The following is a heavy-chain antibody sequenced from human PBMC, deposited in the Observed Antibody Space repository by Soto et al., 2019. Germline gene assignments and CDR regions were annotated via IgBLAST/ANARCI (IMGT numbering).Heavy chain of an antibody. CDR2: INHSGST. CDR1: GGSFSGYY. D-gene: IGHD2-8*02. V-gene: IGHV4-34*01. Sequence: NPSETLSLTCAVYGGSFSGYYWTWIRQPPGTGLEWIREINHSGSTNYNPSLKSRVTISVDTSKNQFSLKLTSVTAADTAVYYCARDKITGLFDYWGQGTLVTVSS. J-gene: IGHJ4*02. CDR3: ARDKITGLFDY.